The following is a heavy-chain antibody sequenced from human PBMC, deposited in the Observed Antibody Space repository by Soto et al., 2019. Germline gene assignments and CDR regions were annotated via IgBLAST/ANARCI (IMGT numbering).Heavy chain of an antibody. CDR1: GFTFSSYS. CDR3: ARAEDGWHYYGSGSYFGFDY. J-gene: IGHJ4*02. CDR2: ISSSSSYI. D-gene: IGHD3-10*01. V-gene: IGHV3-21*01. Sequence: GGSLRLSCAASGFTFSSYSMNWVRQAPGKGLEWVSSISSSSSYIYYADSVKGRFTISRDNDKNSLYLQMNSLRAEDTAVYYCARAEDGWHYYGSGSYFGFDYWGQGTLVTVSS.